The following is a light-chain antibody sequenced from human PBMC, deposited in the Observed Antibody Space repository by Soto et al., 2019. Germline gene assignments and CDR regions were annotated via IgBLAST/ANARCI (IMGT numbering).Light chain of an antibody. CDR1: QSISSY. CDR3: QQSYNTPYT. J-gene: IGKJ2*01. V-gene: IGKV1-39*01. Sequence: DIQMTQSPSSLSASVGDRVTITCRASQSISSYLNWYQQKPGKAPKLLIYTAYSLQSGVPSRFSGSQSGTDFTLTISSLQPEDFADYYCQQSYNTPYTFGQGTKLQIK. CDR2: TAY.